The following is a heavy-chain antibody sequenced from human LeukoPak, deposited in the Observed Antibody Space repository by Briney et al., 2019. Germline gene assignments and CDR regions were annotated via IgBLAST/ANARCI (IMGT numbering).Heavy chain of an antibody. CDR1: GLSISGQW. Sequence: GESLRLSCVASGLSISGQWMNWVRQAPGQGLEWVANIKHDGSEEYYVDSVKGRFTISRDDGRNSVSLQMNSVRAEDTAVYYCGYTNHFYHWGQGTLVVVSS. CDR3: GYTNHFYH. V-gene: IGHV3-7*01. D-gene: IGHD3-16*02. CDR2: IKHDGSEE. J-gene: IGHJ4*02.